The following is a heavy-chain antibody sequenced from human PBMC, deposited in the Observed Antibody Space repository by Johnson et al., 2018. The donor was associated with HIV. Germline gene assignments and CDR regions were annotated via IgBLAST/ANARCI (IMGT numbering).Heavy chain of an antibody. V-gene: IGHV3-33*01. CDR3: ARGSLTDDSFAE. D-gene: IGHD2-8*01. Sequence: QVQLVESGGGVVQPGRSLSLSCAASGFTFSSYGMHWVRQAPGKGLEWVATTWFDGTNQYYADSVKGRSTISRDNFKKTVHLQMNSLRAEDTAVYYCARGSLTDDSFAEWGQGTMVFVSS. CDR2: TWFDGTNQ. CDR1: GFTFSSYG. J-gene: IGHJ3*01.